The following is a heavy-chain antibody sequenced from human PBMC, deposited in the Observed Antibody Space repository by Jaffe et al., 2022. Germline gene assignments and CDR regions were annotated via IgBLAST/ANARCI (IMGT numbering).Heavy chain of an antibody. V-gene: IGHV1-8*01. D-gene: IGHD2-2*01. CDR1: GYTFTSYD. CDR3: ARGPSNPVPAAMKGFDY. CDR2: MNPNSGNT. J-gene: IGHJ4*02. Sequence: QVQLVQSGAEVKKPGASVKVSCKASGYTFTSYDINWVRQATGQGLEWMGWMNPNSGNTGYAQKFQGRVTMTRNTSISTAYMELSSLRSEDTAVYYCARGPSNPVPAAMKGFDYWGQGTLVTVSS.